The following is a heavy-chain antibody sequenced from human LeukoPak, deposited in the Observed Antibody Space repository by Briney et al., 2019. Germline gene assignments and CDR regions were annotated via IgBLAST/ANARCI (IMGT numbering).Heavy chain of an antibody. D-gene: IGHD1-26*01. J-gene: IGHJ4*02. CDR1: GGSIGSGDYY. CDR3: AKQEGWELGDYYFDY. V-gene: IGHV3-23*01. CDR2: LGNDGDT. Sequence: ETLSLTCTVSGGSIGSGDYYWSWVRQAPGKGLEWVSTLGNDGDTYYADSVKGRFTISRDNSRNTMYLQTNSLRAEDTALYYCAKQEGWELGDYYFDYWGQGTLVTVSS.